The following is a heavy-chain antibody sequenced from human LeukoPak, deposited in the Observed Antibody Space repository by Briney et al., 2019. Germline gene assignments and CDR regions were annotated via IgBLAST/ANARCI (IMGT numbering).Heavy chain of an antibody. CDR1: GYTFTRYY. D-gene: IGHD3-3*01. Sequence: GASVKVSCKASGYTFTRYYIHWVRQAPGQGLQWMGWIDPRSGGTNYAQKFKGRLTMTRDTSISTVYMELSSLRSDDTAVYYFARDSPPGCLRFLEWFPHVSFYEYWGQGILVTVSS. CDR2: IDPRSGGT. V-gene: IGHV1-2*02. J-gene: IGHJ4*02. CDR3: ARDSPPGCLRFLEWFPHVSFYEY.